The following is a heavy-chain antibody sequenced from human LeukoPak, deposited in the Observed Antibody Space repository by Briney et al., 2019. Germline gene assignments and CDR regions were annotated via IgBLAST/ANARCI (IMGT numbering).Heavy chain of an antibody. CDR3: ARDTGYGSVPL. CDR2: IFYSGST. Sequence: SETLSLTCTVSGGSVSPYYWNWIRQPPGKGLEWIGYIFYSGSTTYNPSLRSRVTMLIDRSNNQLSLKLNSVTPAATAVYYCARDTGYGSVPLWGQGTLVTVSS. J-gene: IGHJ4*02. CDR1: GGSVSPYY. V-gene: IGHV4-59*02. D-gene: IGHD3-10*01.